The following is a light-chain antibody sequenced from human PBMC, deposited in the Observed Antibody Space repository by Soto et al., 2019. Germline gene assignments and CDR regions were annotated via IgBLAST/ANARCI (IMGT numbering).Light chain of an antibody. J-gene: IGKJ4*01. CDR1: QSVSTD. V-gene: IGKV3-15*01. CDR3: QQTYDSLVS. CDR2: GAS. Sequence: EIVMTQSPATLSVSLGERATLSCRASQSVSTDLAWYQQKPGQAPRLLIFGASTRATGIPARFSGSGSGTEFILTISSLQPEDFGTYYCQQTYDSLVSFGGGTKVDLK.